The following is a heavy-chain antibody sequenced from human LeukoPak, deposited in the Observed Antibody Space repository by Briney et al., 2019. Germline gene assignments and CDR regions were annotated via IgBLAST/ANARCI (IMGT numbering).Heavy chain of an antibody. CDR3: ARDEAIFGVVIPHGDY. D-gene: IGHD3-3*01. J-gene: IGHJ4*02. CDR1: GGTFSSYA. Sequence: AASVKVSCKASGGTFSSYAISWVRQAPGQGLEWMGRIIPILGIANYAQKFQGRVTITADKSTSTAYMELSSLRSEDTAVYYCARDEAIFGVVIPHGDYWGQGTLVTVSS. V-gene: IGHV1-69*04. CDR2: IIPILGIA.